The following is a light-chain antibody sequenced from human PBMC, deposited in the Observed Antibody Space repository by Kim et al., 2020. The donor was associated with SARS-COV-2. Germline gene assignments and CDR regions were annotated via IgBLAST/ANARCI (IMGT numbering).Light chain of an antibody. Sequence: LSPGDRATLSCRASQSVTKYLAWYQHKPGQTPRLLIYDASNRATGIPARFSGSGSGADFTLTISSLEPEDFAVYYCQQRSHWPRTFGQGTKVDIK. J-gene: IGKJ1*01. CDR3: QQRSHWPRT. CDR2: DAS. V-gene: IGKV3-11*01. CDR1: QSVTKY.